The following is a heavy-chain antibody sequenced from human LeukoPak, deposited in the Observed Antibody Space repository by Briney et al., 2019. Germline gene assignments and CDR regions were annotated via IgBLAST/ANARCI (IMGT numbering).Heavy chain of an antibody. CDR3: ARDPGHYYDSSGYPLDY. Sequence: ASVKVSCKASGYTFSNYGINWVRQAPGQGLEWMGWITVYNDDTNYAQKFQGRVTMTTDTPTSTAYMELRSLRSDDTAVYYCARDPGHYYDSSGYPLDYWGQGTLVTVSS. D-gene: IGHD3-22*01. J-gene: IGHJ4*02. V-gene: IGHV1-18*01. CDR2: ITVYNDDT. CDR1: GYTFSNYG.